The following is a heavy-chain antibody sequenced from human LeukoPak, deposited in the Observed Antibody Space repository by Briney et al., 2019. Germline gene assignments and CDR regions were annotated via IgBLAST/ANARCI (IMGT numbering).Heavy chain of an antibody. CDR2: ISAYNGNT. Sequence: XSVSVSCKASGYTFTIYGISWVRQAPGQGREWMGWISAYNGNTNYAQKLQGRDTITTDTSTSTASMELRRLSSDDTAVYYCARAPSGSYYNYYYYMDVWGKGTTVTVSS. V-gene: IGHV1-18*01. CDR1: GYTFTIYG. CDR3: ARAPSGSYYNYYYYMDV. D-gene: IGHD3-10*01. J-gene: IGHJ6*03.